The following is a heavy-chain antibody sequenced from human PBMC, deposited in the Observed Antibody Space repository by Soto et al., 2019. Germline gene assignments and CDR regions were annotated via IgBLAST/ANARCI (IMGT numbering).Heavy chain of an antibody. CDR1: GYSISSSNW. V-gene: IGHV4-28*03. D-gene: IGHD6-13*01. CDR3: ARGGIAAAGTIWFDP. CDR2: IYYSGST. Sequence: PSETLSLTCAVSGYSISSSNWWGWIRQPPGKGLEWIGYIYYSGSTYYNPSLKSRVTMSVDTSKNQFSLKLSSVTAVDTAVYYCARGGIAAAGTIWFDPWGQGTLVTVS. J-gene: IGHJ5*02.